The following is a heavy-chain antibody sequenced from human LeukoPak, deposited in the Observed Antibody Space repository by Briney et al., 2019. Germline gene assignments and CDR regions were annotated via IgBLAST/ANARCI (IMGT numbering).Heavy chain of an antibody. CDR2: ISNDGSRK. Sequence: PGGCLRLSCAPSGFTFSRHCMHWVRQAPCKGLEWVAIISNDGSRKYYAPSVEGRFTISRDNSKNTLYLQMDSLRAEDTAVYYCARDRAWNYFDYWGQGTLVTVSS. D-gene: IGHD3-3*01. CDR3: ARDRAWNYFDY. CDR1: GFTFSRHC. V-gene: IGHV3-30*03. J-gene: IGHJ4*02.